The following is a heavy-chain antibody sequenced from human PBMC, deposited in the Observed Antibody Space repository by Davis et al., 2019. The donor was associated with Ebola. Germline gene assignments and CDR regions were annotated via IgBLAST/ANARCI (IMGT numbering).Heavy chain of an antibody. J-gene: IGHJ4*02. CDR2: ISYDGSNK. V-gene: IGHV3-30*18. CDR1: GFTFSSYG. CDR3: AKVTYGGNPGGAFDY. D-gene: IGHD4-23*01. Sequence: GESLKISCAASGFTFSSYGMHWVRQAPGKGLEWVAVISYDGSNKYYADSVKGRFTISRDNSKNTLYLQMNSLRAEDTAVYYCAKVTYGGNPGGAFDYWGQGTLVTVSS.